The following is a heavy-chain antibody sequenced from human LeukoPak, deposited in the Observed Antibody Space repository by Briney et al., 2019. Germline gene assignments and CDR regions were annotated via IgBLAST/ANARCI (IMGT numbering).Heavy chain of an antibody. V-gene: IGHV2-5*01. CDR1: GFSLSTSGVG. D-gene: IGHD6-13*01. CDR2: IYWNDDK. CDR3: AHRGSSWYYFDY. Sequence: SGPTLVKPTQTLTLICTFSGFSLSTSGVGVGWIRQPPGKALEWLALIYWNDDKRYSPSLKSRLTITKDTSKNQEVLTMTNMDPVDTATYYCAHRGSSWYYFDYWGQGTLVTVSS. J-gene: IGHJ4*02.